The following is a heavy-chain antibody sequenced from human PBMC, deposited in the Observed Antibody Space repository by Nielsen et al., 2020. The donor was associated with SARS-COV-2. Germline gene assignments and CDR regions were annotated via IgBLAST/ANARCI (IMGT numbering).Heavy chain of an antibody. CDR2: IYPGDSDT. CDR1: GYSFTSYW. J-gene: IGHJ5*02. D-gene: IGHD2-15*01. V-gene: IGHV5-51*01. CDR3: ARRYCSGGSCYRGWFDP. Sequence: GESLKISCKGSGYSFTSYWTGWVRQMPGKGLEWMGIIYPGDSDTRYSPSFQGQVTISADKSISTAYLQWSSLKASDTAMYYCARRYCSGGSCYRGWFDPWGQGTLVTVSS.